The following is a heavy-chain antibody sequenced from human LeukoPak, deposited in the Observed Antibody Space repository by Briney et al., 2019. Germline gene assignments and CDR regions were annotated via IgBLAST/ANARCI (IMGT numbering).Heavy chain of an antibody. J-gene: IGHJ4*02. D-gene: IGHD3-16*01. V-gene: IGHV3-23*01. CDR2: ISGRGSRT. CDR1: EFTFSNNV. CDR3: AKDPRGEINLLDY. Sequence: GGSLRLSCPASEFTFSNNVISWVRQAPGKGLEWVSAISGRGSRTYYADSVKGRFTISRDNSKNTLYVQMISLRAEDTDVYYCAKDPRGEINLLDYWGQGTLVTVSS.